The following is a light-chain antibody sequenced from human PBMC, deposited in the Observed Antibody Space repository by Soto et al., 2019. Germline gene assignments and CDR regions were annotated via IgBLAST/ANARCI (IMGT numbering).Light chain of an antibody. J-gene: IGKJ4*01. CDR3: KQVLQTPLT. CDR1: QSLLHSNGYNY. V-gene: IGKV2-28*01. Sequence: DIVMTPSPLSLPVTPGEPASISCRSSQSLLHSNGYNYLAWYLQKPGQSPQLRIYLGSNRDSGVPGRFSGSESGTDFTLKISRVEAEDVGVYYCKQVLQTPLTFGGGTKVEIK. CDR2: LGS.